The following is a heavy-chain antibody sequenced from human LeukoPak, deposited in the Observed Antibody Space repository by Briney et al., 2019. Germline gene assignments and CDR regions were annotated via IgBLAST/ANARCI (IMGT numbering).Heavy chain of an antibody. Sequence: SETLSLTCTVSGVSISSYYWSWIRQPPGKGLEWTGYIYTSGSTNYNPSLKSRVTISVDTSKNQFSLKLSSVTAADTAVYYCARGVRPIDPWGQGALVTVSS. CDR2: IYTSGST. CDR1: GVSISSYY. V-gene: IGHV4-4*08. CDR3: ARGVRPIDP. D-gene: IGHD3-16*01. J-gene: IGHJ5*02.